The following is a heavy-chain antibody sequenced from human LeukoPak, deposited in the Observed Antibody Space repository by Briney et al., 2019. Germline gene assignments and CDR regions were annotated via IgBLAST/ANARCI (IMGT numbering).Heavy chain of an antibody. V-gene: IGHV3-23*01. J-gene: IGHJ4*02. CDR3: AKEFDLVLSSACDY. D-gene: IGHD6-6*01. CDR2: ISGSGGST. Sequence: QTGGSLRLSCAASGFTFSSYAMSWVRQAPGKGLEWVSAISGSGGSTYYADSVKGRFTISRDNSKNTLYLQMNSLRAEDTAVYYCAKEFDLVLSSACDYWGQGTLVTVSS. CDR1: GFTFSSYA.